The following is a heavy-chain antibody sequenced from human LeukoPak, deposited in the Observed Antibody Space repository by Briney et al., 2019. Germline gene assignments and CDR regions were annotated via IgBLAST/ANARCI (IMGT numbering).Heavy chain of an antibody. CDR1: GGSIRSSSHY. V-gene: IGHV4-39*07. D-gene: IGHD3-10*01. CDR3: ARAYYYGSGSMDF. CDR2: IYYSGNT. J-gene: IGHJ4*02. Sequence: PSETLSLTCTVSGGSIRSSSHYWGWIRQPPGKGLEWIGNIYYSGNTNYNPSLKSRVTISVDTSKNQFSLKLNSVTAADTAVYYCARAYYYGSGSMDFWGQGTLVTVSS.